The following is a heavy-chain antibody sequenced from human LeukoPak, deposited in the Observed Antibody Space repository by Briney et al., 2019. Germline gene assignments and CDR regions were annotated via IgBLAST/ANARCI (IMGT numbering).Heavy chain of an antibody. CDR3: ARGSGSGSYYNVFDP. CDR1: GYTFTSYG. Sequence: ASVKVSCKASGYTFTSYGISWVRQAPGQGREWMGWISAYNGNTNYAKKLQGRLTMTTDTSTSTAYMELRSLRSDDTAVYYCARGSGSGSYYNVFDPWGQGTLVTVSS. J-gene: IGHJ5*02. CDR2: ISAYNGNT. V-gene: IGHV1-18*01. D-gene: IGHD3-10*01.